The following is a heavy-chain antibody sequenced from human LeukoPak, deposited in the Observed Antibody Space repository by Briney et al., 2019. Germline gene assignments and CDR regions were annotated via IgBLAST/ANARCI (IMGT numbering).Heavy chain of an antibody. D-gene: IGHD3-10*01. CDR2: FYSGGST. V-gene: IGHV3-53*01. CDR1: GFTFSGYA. Sequence: GGSLRLSCAASGFTFSGYAMSWVRQAPGKGLEWVSVFYSGGSTYYADSVKGRFTISRDNSKNTLYLQMNSLRAEDTAVYYCARDTPYYYGSGSYYIAIDYWGQGTLVTVSS. J-gene: IGHJ4*02. CDR3: ARDTPYYYGSGSYYIAIDY.